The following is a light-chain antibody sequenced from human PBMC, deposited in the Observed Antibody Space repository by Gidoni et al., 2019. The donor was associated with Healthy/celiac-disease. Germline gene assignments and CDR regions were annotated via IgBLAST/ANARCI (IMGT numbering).Light chain of an antibody. CDR2: GAS. CDR1: QSVSSSY. J-gene: IGKJ5*01. V-gene: IGKV3-20*01. Sequence: DIVLTQSPGTLSLSPGERATLSCRASQSVSSSYLAWYQQKPGQAPRLRIYGASSRATGIPDRFSGSGSGTDFTLTISRLEPEDFAVYYCQQYGSSPLITFGQXTRLEIK. CDR3: QQYGSSPLIT.